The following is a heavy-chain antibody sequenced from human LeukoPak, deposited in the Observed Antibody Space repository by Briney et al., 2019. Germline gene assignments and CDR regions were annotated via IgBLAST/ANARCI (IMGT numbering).Heavy chain of an antibody. CDR3: ARQMIEGRHYYSMDV. CDR2: MRYDESNK. J-gene: IGHJ6*03. CDR1: GFIFSSFG. V-gene: IGHV3-30*02. D-gene: IGHD3-22*01. Sequence: GGSLRLSCAASGFIFSSFGMHWVRQGPAKGLERVAFMRYDESNKSYEDSLKGRFAISRDNSKNTVYLQMNSLRCKDTAVYFCARQMIEGRHYYSMDVWGKGTAVSVSS.